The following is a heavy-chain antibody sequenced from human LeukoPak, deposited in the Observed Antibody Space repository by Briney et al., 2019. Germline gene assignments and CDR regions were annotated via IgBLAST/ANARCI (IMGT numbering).Heavy chain of an antibody. CDR1: GFTFSSYA. Sequence: GGSLRLSCAASGFTFSSYAMSWVRQAPGKGLEWVSAISGSGGSTYYADSVKGRFTISRDNSKNTLYLQMNSLKAEDTAVYYCAKDSSYGHVVWYFDLWGRGTLVTVSS. J-gene: IGHJ2*01. CDR3: AKDSSYGHVVWYFDL. CDR2: ISGSGGST. V-gene: IGHV3-23*01. D-gene: IGHD5-18*01.